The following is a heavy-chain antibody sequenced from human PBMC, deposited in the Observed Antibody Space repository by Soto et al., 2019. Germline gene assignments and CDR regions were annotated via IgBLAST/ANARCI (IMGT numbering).Heavy chain of an antibody. Sequence: GGSLRLSCAASGFTFSSYGMHWVRQAPGKGLEWVAVISYEGCNKYYADSVKGRFTTARDNSKHPMCLQMNSPRAEDTAVDYCAKGGSREEHYYYYYGMDVWGQGTTGTGSS. D-gene: IGHD3-10*01. CDR3: AKGGSREEHYYYYYGMDV. J-gene: IGHJ6*01. CDR2: ISYEGCNK. CDR1: GFTFSSYG. V-gene: IGHV3-30*18.